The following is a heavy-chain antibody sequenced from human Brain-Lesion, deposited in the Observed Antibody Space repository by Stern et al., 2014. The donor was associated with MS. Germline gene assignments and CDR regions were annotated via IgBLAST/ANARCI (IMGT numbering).Heavy chain of an antibody. Sequence: VQLVESGPGLVKPSGTLSLTCAVSGGSISSSNWWSWVRQSPGKGLEWIGESDHSGSTIYNPPLKGRVPLSVNKPKTRFPRNLRSVPAADTAVYFCARFPASRPHVFDSWGQGTLVTVSS. CDR1: GGSISSSNW. CDR2: SDHSGST. J-gene: IGHJ4*02. V-gene: IGHV4-4*02. CDR3: ARFPASRPHVFDS. D-gene: IGHD6-13*01.